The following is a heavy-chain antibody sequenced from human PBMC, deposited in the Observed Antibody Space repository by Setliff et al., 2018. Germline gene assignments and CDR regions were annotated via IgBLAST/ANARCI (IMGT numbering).Heavy chain of an antibody. CDR2: INPSDGST. V-gene: IGHV1-46*01. D-gene: IGHD3-3*01. CDR3: ARENMAKNFWGEHSDY. CDR1: GYAFTTYY. Sequence: GASVKVSCKASGYAFTTYYVHWVRQAPGQGLEWIGVINPSDGSTTYAQKFQGRVTMTRDTSTNTVYMQLSSLRSEDTAVYYCARENMAKNFWGEHSDYWGQGTLVTVS. J-gene: IGHJ4*02.